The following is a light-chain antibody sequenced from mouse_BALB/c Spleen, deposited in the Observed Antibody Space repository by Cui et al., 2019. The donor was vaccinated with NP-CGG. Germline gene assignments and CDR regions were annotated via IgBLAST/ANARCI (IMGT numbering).Light chain of an antibody. CDR3: ALWYSNHWV. J-gene: IGLJ1*01. CDR1: TGAVTTSNY. CDR2: GTN. V-gene: IGLV1*01. Sequence: HGVVTQESSLTHLPGETLTLTFPSSTGAVTTSNYANWVQDKPDHLFTGLIGGTNNRPPGVPARFSGSLIGDKAALTITGAQTEDEAIYFCALWYSNHWVFGGGTKLTVL.